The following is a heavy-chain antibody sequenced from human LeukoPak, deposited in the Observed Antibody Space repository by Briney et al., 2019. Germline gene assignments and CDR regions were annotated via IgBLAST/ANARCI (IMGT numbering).Heavy chain of an antibody. CDR3: ARGVAYYYYGMDV. CDR1: GGSISSYY. V-gene: IGHV4-59*01. D-gene: IGHD2-15*01. J-gene: IGHJ6*02. CDR2: IYYSGST. Sequence: SETLSLTCTVSGGSISSYYRSWIRQPPGKGLEWIGYIYYSGSTNYNPSLKSRVTISVDTSKNQFSLKLSSVTAADTAVYYCARGVAYYYYGMDVWGQGTTVTVSS.